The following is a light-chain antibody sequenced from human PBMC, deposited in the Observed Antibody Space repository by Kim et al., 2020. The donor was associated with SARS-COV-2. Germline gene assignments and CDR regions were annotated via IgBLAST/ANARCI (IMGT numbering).Light chain of an antibody. CDR1: SGSIASNY. CDR2: EDN. CDR3: QSYDSSNQGV. V-gene: IGLV6-57*03. Sequence: KMVTISCTRSSGSIASNYVQWYQQRPGRAPTTVIYEDNQRPSGVPDRFSGSIDSSSNSASLTISGLKTEDEADYYCQSYDSSNQGVFGGGTQLTVL. J-gene: IGLJ2*01.